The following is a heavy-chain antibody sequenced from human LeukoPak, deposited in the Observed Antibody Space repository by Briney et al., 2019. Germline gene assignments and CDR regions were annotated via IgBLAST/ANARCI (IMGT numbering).Heavy chain of an antibody. V-gene: IGHV4-59*01. J-gene: IGHJ3*02. CDR3: ARVEGRIDAFDI. D-gene: IGHD2/OR15-2a*01. CDR2: IYYTGST. Sequence: SETLSLTCTVSGDSISGSYWNWIRQPPGKGLEWIGYIYYTGSTNYNPSLKSRVTISVDTSKNQFSLKLSSVTAADTAVYYCARVEGRIDAFDIWGQGTMVTVSS. CDR1: GDSISGSY.